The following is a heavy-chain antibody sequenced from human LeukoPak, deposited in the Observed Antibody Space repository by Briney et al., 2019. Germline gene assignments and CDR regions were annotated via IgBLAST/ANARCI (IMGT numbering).Heavy chain of an antibody. Sequence: GGSLRLSCAASGFTFSSYSMNWVRQAPGKGLEWVSSISSSSSYIYYADSVKGRFTISRDNAKNSLYLQMNSLRAEDTAVYYCAREEGFGEVPHYFDYWGQGTLVTVSS. CDR1: GFTFSSYS. CDR3: AREEGFGEVPHYFDY. J-gene: IGHJ4*02. V-gene: IGHV3-21*01. D-gene: IGHD3-10*01. CDR2: ISSSSSYI.